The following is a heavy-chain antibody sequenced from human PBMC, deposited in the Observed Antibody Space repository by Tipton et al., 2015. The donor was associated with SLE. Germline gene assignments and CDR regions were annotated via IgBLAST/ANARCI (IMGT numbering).Heavy chain of an antibody. CDR3: ARDRGGIAVAGTGTFDY. D-gene: IGHD6-19*01. V-gene: IGHV4-34*01. Sequence: LRLSCAVYGGSFSGYYWSWIRQPPGKGLEWIGEINHSGSTNYNPSLKSRVTISVDTSKNQFSLKLSSVTAADTAVYYCARDRGGIAVAGTGTFDYWGQGTLVTVSS. CDR1: GGSFSGYY. CDR2: INHSGST. J-gene: IGHJ4*02.